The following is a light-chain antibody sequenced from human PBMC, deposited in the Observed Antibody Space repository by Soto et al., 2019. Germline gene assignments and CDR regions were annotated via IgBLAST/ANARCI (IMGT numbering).Light chain of an antibody. J-gene: IGKJ1*01. V-gene: IGKV3-15*01. Sequence: EIVMTQSPATLSVSPGERATLSCRASQSVSSNLAWYQQKPGQAPRLLIYGASTRATGLPARFSGRGSVTEFTLTTGSLHSEDCAVYYCQQYNNWPPWTFGQGTKVEIK. CDR1: QSVSSN. CDR3: QQYNNWPPWT. CDR2: GAS.